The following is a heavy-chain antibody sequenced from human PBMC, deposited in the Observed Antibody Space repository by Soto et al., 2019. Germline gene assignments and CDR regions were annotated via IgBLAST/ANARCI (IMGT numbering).Heavy chain of an antibody. CDR1: GFTFSSYS. J-gene: IGHJ3*02. CDR2: ISSSSSYI. V-gene: IGHV3-21*01. Sequence: EVQLVESGGGLVKPGGSLRLSCAASGFTFSSYSMNWVRQAPGKGLEWVSSISSSSSYIYYADSVKGRFTISRDNAKNSLYLQMNSLRDEDTAVYYCASSSIGSSSGYYYDAFDIWGQGTMVTVSS. D-gene: IGHD3-22*01. CDR3: ASSSIGSSSGYYYDAFDI.